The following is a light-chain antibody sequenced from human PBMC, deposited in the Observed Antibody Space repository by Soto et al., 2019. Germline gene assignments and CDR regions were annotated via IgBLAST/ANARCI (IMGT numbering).Light chain of an antibody. J-gene: IGKJ1*01. CDR2: GAY. V-gene: IGKV1-39*01. Sequence: DIQMTQSPSSLSASVGDRVTITCRASQSISNYLNWYQQKPGKDPKLLMYGAYSLESGVPSRFSGSASGTDFTLTSSSLQPEDFATQYCQQAYSPPRTFGQGTKVEIK. CDR3: QQAYSPPRT. CDR1: QSISNY.